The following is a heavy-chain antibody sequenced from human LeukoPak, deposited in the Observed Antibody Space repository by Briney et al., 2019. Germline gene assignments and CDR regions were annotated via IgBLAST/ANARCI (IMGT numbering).Heavy chain of an antibody. V-gene: IGHV1-46*01. Sequence: EASVKVSCKASGYTFTSYYMHWVRQAPGQGLEWMGIINPSGGSTSYAQKFQGRVTMTRDTSTSTVYMELSSLRSEDTAVYYCARTLHYYDFWSGCPGYWGQGTLVTVSS. J-gene: IGHJ4*02. D-gene: IGHD3-3*01. CDR1: GYTFTSYY. CDR2: INPSGGST. CDR3: ARTLHYYDFWSGCPGY.